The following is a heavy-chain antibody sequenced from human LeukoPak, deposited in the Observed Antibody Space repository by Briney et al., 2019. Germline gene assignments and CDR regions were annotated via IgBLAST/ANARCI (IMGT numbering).Heavy chain of an antibody. CDR3: ARVDLTLPYYFDY. V-gene: IGHV1-46*01. CDR2: INPSGGST. J-gene: IGHJ4*02. Sequence: ASVKVSCKASGYTFPSYYMHWVRQAPGPGLEWMGIINPSGGSTSYAQKFQGRVTMTRDTSTSTVYMELSSLRSEDTAVYYCARVDLTLPYYFDYWGQGTLVTVSS. D-gene: IGHD2-15*01. CDR1: GYTFPSYY.